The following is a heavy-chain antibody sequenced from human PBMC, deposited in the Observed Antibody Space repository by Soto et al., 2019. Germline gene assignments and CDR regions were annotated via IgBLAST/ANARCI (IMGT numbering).Heavy chain of an antibody. J-gene: IGHJ4*02. V-gene: IGHV4-38-2*02. CDR2: IYHSGST. Sequence: LPETLSLTCAVSGYSISSGYYWGWIRQPPGKGLEWIGSIYHSGSTYYNPSLQSRVTISVDTSKNQFSLKLSSVTAADTAVYYCARDASYGDYGYWGQGTLVTVSS. CDR1: GYSISSGYY. CDR3: ARDASYGDYGY. D-gene: IGHD4-17*01.